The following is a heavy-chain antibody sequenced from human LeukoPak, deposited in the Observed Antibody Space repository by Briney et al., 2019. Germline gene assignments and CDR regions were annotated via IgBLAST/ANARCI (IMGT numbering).Heavy chain of an antibody. CDR3: ARDGAVAGLDL. CDR2: IFHSGST. Sequence: PSQTLSLTCAVSGGSLSSGPYSWSWIRQPPGKGLEWIGYIFHSGSTDYSPSLRSRVTISVDKSKNQFSLKLRSVTAADTAVYFCARDGAVAGLDLWGQGTLVTVSS. CDR1: GGSLSSGPYS. V-gene: IGHV4-30-2*01. J-gene: IGHJ5*02. D-gene: IGHD6-19*01.